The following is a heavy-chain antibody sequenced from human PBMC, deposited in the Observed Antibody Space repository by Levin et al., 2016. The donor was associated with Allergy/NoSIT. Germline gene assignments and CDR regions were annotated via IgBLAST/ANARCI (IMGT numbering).Heavy chain of an antibody. CDR1: GYTFTSYD. D-gene: IGHD3-22*01. Sequence: ASVKVSCKASGYTFTSYDINWVRQATGQGLEWMGWINPNSGGTNYAQKFQGRATMTRDTSISTAYMELSRLRSDDTAVYYCARDLYDSSGYYPDYWGQGILVTVSS. CDR3: ARDLYDSSGYYPDY. V-gene: IGHV1-2*02. J-gene: IGHJ4*02. CDR2: INPNSGGT.